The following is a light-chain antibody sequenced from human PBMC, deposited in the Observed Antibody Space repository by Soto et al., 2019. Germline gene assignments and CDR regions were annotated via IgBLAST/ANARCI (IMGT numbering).Light chain of an antibody. CDR3: CSYAGSYGVV. Sequence: QSALTQPRSVSGSPGQSVTISCTGTSSDVGGYNYVSWYQQHPGKAPKLMIYDVSKRPSGVPDRFSGSKSGNTAFLTISGIQSDDEADYYCCSYAGSYGVVFGGGTKLTV. CDR1: SSDVGGYNY. V-gene: IGLV2-11*01. CDR2: DVS. J-gene: IGLJ2*01.